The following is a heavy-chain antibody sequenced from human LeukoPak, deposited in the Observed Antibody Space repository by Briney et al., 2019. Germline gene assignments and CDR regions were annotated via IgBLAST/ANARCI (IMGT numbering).Heavy chain of an antibody. Sequence: SETLSLTCTVSGGSISSYYWSWIRQPPGKGLEWIGYIYYSGSTNYNPSLKSRVTISVDTSKNQFSLKLSSVTAADTAVYYCARSLSGWYGSGPYYFDYWGQGTLVTVSS. D-gene: IGHD6-19*01. V-gene: IGHV4-59*08. CDR2: IYYSGST. CDR1: GGSISSYY. CDR3: ARSLSGWYGSGPYYFDY. J-gene: IGHJ4*02.